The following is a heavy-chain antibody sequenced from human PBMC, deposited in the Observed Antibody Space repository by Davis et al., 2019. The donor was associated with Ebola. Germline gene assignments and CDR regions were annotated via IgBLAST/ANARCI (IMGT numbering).Heavy chain of an antibody. CDR1: GGSISSGGYY. Sequence: SETLSLTCTVSGGSISSGGYYWSWIRQHPGKGLEWIGYIYYSGSTYYNPSLKSRVTISVDTSKNQFSLKLSSVTAADTAVYYCARGYSSSWDEFDYWGQGTLVTVSS. D-gene: IGHD6-13*01. J-gene: IGHJ4*02. CDR2: IYYSGST. CDR3: ARGYSSSWDEFDY. V-gene: IGHV4-31*03.